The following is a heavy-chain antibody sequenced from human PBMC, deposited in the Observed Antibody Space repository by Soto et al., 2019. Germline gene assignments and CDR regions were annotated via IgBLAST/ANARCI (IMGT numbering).Heavy chain of an antibody. V-gene: IGHV1-18*01. CDR1: GYTFNTYG. CDR2: ISAYDGKT. Sequence: GASVKVSCKXSGYTFNTYGINWVRQAPGQGLELMGWISAYDGKTTYAEKFQGRVTMTTDTSTSTAYMELRSLRSDDTAIYYCARDPHEFWTSYWFDPWGQGTPVTVSS. D-gene: IGHD3-3*01. CDR3: ARDPHEFWTSYWFDP. J-gene: IGHJ5*02.